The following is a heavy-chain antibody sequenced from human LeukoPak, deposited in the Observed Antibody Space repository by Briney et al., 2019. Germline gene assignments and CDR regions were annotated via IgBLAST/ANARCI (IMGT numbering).Heavy chain of an antibody. V-gene: IGHV3-21*01. CDR3: AGDRGVDWQYFDY. Sequence: GGSLRLSCAASGFTFSSYSMNWVRQAPGKGLEWVSSISSSSSYIYYADSVKGRFTISRDNAKNSLYLQMNSLRAEDTAVYYCAGDRGVDWQYFDYWGQGTLVTVSS. CDR2: ISSSSSYI. J-gene: IGHJ4*02. D-gene: IGHD3-9*01. CDR1: GFTFSSYS.